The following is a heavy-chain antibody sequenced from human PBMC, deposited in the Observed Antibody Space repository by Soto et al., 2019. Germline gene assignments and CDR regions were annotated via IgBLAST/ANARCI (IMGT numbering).Heavy chain of an antibody. CDR1: GGSITSGDDY. J-gene: IGHJ6*02. D-gene: IGHD2-15*01. Sequence: QVQLQESGPGLVKPSQTLSLTCTVSGGSITSGDDYWSWIRQPPGKALEWIGYIYHSRITNYNPSFRGRVTISADTSKNQLSLKVSSVSAADTAAYFCAGAQAVVMPVVWDVWGQGTTVIVSS. CDR3: AGAQAVVMPVVWDV. V-gene: IGHV4-30-4*08. CDR2: IYHSRIT.